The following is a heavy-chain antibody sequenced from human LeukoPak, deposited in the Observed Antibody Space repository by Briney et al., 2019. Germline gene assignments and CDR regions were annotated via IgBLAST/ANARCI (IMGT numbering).Heavy chain of an antibody. CDR2: INHSGST. CDR3: ARRPWIQLWSWDY. J-gene: IGHJ4*02. CDR1: GFTFSSYA. D-gene: IGHD5-18*01. V-gene: IGHV4-34*01. Sequence: PGGSLRLSCAASGFTFSSYAMSWIRQPPGKGLEWIGEINHSGSTNYNPSLKSRVTISVDTSKNQFSLKLSSVTAADTAVYYCARRPWIQLWSWDYWGQGTLVTVSS.